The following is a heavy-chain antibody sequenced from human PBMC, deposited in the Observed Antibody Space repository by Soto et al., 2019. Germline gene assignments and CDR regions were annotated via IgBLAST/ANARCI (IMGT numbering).Heavy chain of an antibody. Sequence: SVKVSCKASGGTFSSYATSWVRQAPGQGLEWMGGIIPIFGTANYAQKFQGRVTITADESTSTAYMELSSLRSEDTAVYYCARGGLGYCTNGVCPDYYYYGMDVWGQGTTVTVSS. CDR2: IIPIFGTA. V-gene: IGHV1-69*13. J-gene: IGHJ6*02. D-gene: IGHD2-8*01. CDR1: GGTFSSYA. CDR3: ARGGLGYCTNGVCPDYYYYGMDV.